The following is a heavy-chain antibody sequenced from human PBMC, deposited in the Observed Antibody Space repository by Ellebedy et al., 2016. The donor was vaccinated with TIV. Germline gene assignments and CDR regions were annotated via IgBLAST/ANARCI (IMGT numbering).Heavy chain of an antibody. CDR2: IDPTDSYT. J-gene: IGHJ5*01. D-gene: IGHD3-9*01. CDR1: GCSFPTYW. V-gene: IGHV5-10-1*01. CDR3: ARHRLRYFDWFES. Sequence: PGGSLRLSCKGSGCSFPTYWISWVRQMPGQGLEWMGKIDPTDSYTNYSPSFQGHVTISVDRSIGTAYLQWGSLKASDTAMYYCARHRLRYFDWFESWGQGTLVTVSS.